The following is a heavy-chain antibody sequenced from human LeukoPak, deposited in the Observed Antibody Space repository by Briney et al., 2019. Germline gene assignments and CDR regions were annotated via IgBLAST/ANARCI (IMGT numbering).Heavy chain of an antibody. CDR3: AKAYSSSWYLKNFDY. CDR1: GFTFSSYA. Sequence: GGSLRLSCAASGFTFSSYAMSWVRQAPGKGLEWVSAISGSGGSTYYADSVKGRFTLSRDNSKNTLYLQMNSLRAEDTAVYYCAKAYSSSWYLKNFDYWGQGTLVTVSS. D-gene: IGHD6-13*01. CDR2: ISGSGGST. J-gene: IGHJ4*02. V-gene: IGHV3-23*01.